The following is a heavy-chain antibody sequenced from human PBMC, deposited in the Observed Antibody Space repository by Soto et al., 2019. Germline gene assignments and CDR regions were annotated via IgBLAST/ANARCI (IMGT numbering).Heavy chain of an antibody. Sequence: SVKVSCKASGGTFSSYAISWVRQAPGQGLEWMGGTIPIFGTANYAQKFQGRVTITADESTSTAYMELSSLRSEDTAVYYCARGRWLQGDYYYYGMDVWGQGTTVTVSS. V-gene: IGHV1-69*13. CDR2: TIPIFGTA. J-gene: IGHJ6*02. D-gene: IGHD5-12*01. CDR1: GGTFSSYA. CDR3: ARGRWLQGDYYYYGMDV.